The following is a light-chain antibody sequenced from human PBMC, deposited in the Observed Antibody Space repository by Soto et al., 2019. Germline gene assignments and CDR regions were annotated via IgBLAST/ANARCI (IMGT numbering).Light chain of an antibody. CDR2: LTY. CDR3: QQYYSSPVT. V-gene: IGKV1-39*01. J-gene: IGKJ5*01. CDR1: QSISRY. Sequence: DIQMTQSPSSLSASVGDRVTITCRASQSISRYLNWYQQKPGKAPKLLIYLTYSLQTGVPSRFSGSGSGTDFTLTISSLQVEDVALYYCQQYYSSPVTFGQGTRLEIK.